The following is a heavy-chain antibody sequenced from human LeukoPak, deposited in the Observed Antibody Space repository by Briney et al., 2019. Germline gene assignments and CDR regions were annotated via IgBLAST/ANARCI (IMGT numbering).Heavy chain of an antibody. D-gene: IGHD6-13*01. CDR1: GFTFSSYS. J-gene: IGHJ3*02. V-gene: IGHV3-21*01. CDR2: ISSSSSYI. CDR3: ARVSSPGVAAAGYAFDI. Sequence: GGSLRLSCAASGFTFSSYSMNWVRQAPGKGPEWVSSISSSSSYIYYADSVKGRFTISRDNAKNSLYLQMNSLRAEDTAVYYCARVSSPGVAAAGYAFDIWGQGTMVTVSS.